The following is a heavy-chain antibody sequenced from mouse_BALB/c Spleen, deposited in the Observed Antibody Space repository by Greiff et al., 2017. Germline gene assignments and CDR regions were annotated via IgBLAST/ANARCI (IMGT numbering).Heavy chain of an antibody. D-gene: IGHD2-1*01. CDR3: ARDNGNYGVYAMDY. J-gene: IGHJ4*01. CDR1: GFTFSDYY. CDR2: ISDGGSYT. V-gene: IGHV5-4*02. Sequence: DVKLVESGGGLVKPGGSLKLSCAASGFTFSDYYMYWVRQTPEKRLEWVATISDGGSYTYYPDSVKGRFTISRDNAKNNLYLQMSSLKSEDTAMYYCARDNGNYGVYAMDYWGQGTSVTVSS.